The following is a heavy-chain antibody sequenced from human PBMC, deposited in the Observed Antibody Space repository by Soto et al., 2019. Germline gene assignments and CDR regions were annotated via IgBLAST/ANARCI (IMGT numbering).Heavy chain of an antibody. CDR3: ARGHISSTKNWLDP. CDR1: GYTFTSYH. Sequence: ASVKVSCTGSGYTFTSYHINWVRQATGQGLEWMGWMNPNSGNTGYAQTLQGRVTMTWDTSISTAYMELSSLRFEDTAMYYCARGHISSTKNWLDPWGQGTLVTVS. V-gene: IGHV1-8*01. D-gene: IGHD6-6*01. CDR2: MNPNSGNT. J-gene: IGHJ5*02.